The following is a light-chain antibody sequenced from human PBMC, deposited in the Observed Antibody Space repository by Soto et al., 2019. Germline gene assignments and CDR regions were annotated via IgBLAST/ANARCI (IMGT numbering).Light chain of an antibody. CDR1: QSLYNNY. Sequence: EIVLTQSPGTLSLSPGERATLSCRASQSLYNNYLAWHQQKPGQAPRLLIYGAFSRATDIPDRFSGSGSGTDFTLTINRLEPEDSAXXXXQXXXXLITCGQGTRLEIK. CDR3: QXXXXLIT. V-gene: IGKV3-20*01. J-gene: IGKJ5*01. CDR2: GAF.